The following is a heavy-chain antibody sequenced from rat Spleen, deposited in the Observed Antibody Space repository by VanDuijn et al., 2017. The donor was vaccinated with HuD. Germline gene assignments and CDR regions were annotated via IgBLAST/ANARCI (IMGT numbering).Heavy chain of an antibody. D-gene: IGHD1-1*01. CDR2: ITTGGST. V-gene: IGHV5-27*01. J-gene: IGHJ2*01. CDR1: GFIFSNYY. Sequence: EVQLVESGGGLVQPGRSMSLSCAASGFIFSNYYMVWVRQAPTKGLEWVASITTGGSTYYPDSVKGRFTISRDNAKSTLYLQMNSLRSEDTATYYCTTGLQWGQGVMVTVSS. CDR3: TTGLQ.